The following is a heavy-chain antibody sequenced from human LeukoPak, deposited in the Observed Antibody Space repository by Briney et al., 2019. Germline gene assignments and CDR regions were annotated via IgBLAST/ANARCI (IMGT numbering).Heavy chain of an antibody. CDR1: GYTFTSYG. J-gene: IGHJ6*03. D-gene: IGHD1-1*01. Sequence: ASVKVSCKASGYTFTSYGISWVRQAPGQGLEWMGWISAYNGNTNYAQKLQGRVTMTTDTPTSTAYMELRSLRSDDTAVYYCARDGNVFLGYYYYYMDVWGKGTTVTVSS. V-gene: IGHV1-18*01. CDR2: ISAYNGNT. CDR3: ARDGNVFLGYYYYYMDV.